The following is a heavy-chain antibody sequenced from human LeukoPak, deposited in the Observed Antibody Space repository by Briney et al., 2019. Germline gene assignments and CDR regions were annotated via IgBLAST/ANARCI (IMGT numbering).Heavy chain of an antibody. J-gene: IGHJ5*02. CDR3: ARDRGPFDP. Sequence: GGSLRLSCAASGFTFDDYAMHWVRQAPGKGLEWVSGISWNSGSIGYADSVKGRFTISRDNAKNSLYLQMNSLRAEDTAVYYCARDRGPFDPWGQGTLVTVSS. CDR2: ISWNSGSI. CDR1: GFTFDDYA. V-gene: IGHV3-9*01.